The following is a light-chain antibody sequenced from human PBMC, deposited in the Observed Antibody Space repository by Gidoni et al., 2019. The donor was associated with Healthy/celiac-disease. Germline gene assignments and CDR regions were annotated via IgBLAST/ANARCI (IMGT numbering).Light chain of an antibody. J-gene: IGLJ3*02. CDR1: NIGSKS. CDR2: DDS. V-gene: IGLV3-21*02. CDR3: QVWDSSSDHPNWV. Sequence: SYVLPPPPPPSLPPGPTARITCGGNNIGSKSVHWYQQKPGQAPVLVVYDDSDRPSGIPERFSGSNSGNTATLTISRVEAGDEADYYCQVWDSSSDHPNWVFGGGTKLTVL.